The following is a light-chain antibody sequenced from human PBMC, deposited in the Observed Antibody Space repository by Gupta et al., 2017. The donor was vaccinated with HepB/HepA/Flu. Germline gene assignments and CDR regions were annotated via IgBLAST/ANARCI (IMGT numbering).Light chain of an antibody. Sequence: DIQMTQSPSSLSASVGDRVTITCQASQDISNYLNWYQQKPGKAPKLLIYDASNWETGVPSRFSGSGYGTDVTFTISSRQQEDIATYYCQQYDNLPPCSFGQGTKLEIK. CDR1: QDISNY. V-gene: IGKV1-33*01. CDR2: DAS. J-gene: IGKJ2*04. CDR3: QQYDNLPPCS.